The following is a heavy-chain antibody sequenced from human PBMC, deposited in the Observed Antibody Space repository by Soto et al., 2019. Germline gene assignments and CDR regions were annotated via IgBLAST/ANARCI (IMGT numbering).Heavy chain of an antibody. CDR2: TRDKANSYTT. D-gene: IGHD2-8*01. CDR1: GFTLSDHY. V-gene: IGHV3-72*01. J-gene: IGHJ4*02. Sequence: GGSLRLSCAASGFTLSDHYMDWVRQAPGKGPEWVGRTRDKANSYTTDYAASVKGRFTISRDDSKNSVYLQMNSLRTEDTALYSCVRSMGSAPNYWGRGTLVTVAS. CDR3: VRSMGSAPNY.